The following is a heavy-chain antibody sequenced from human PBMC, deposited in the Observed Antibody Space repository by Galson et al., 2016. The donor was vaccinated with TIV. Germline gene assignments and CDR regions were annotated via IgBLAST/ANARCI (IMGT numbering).Heavy chain of an antibody. CDR3: ARGRGIYDSSGYFLFDH. J-gene: IGHJ5*02. CDR2: IVPMFGTT. V-gene: IGHV1-69*01. D-gene: IGHD3-22*01. CDR1: GVTFSYFA. Sequence: VKVSCTASGVTFSYFAFSWVRQAPGQGLEWMGGIVPMFGTTNYAQKFQGRVTISADESTTTAYLELSSLRSEDTAVYYCARGRGIYDSSGYFLFDHWGQGTLVTVSS.